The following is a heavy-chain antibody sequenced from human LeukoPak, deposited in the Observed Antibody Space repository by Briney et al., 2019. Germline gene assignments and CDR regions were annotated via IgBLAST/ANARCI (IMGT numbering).Heavy chain of an antibody. Sequence: PSETLSLTCAVSGFSISMGFYWVWIRQPAGQGLEWIGSIHPSGTTFYNSSLNSRVTMSIDAPKNQFSLRLSLVTAADTAVYFCAREMERRNTGWGQGTLVTVS. CDR2: IHPSGTT. J-gene: IGHJ4*02. V-gene: IGHV4-38-2*02. CDR3: AREMERRNTG. CDR1: GFSISMGFY. D-gene: IGHD1-1*01.